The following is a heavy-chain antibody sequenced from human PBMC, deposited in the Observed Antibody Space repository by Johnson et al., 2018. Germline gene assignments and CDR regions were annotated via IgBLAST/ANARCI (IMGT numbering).Heavy chain of an antibody. CDR2: IYSSGSP. CDR1: GGSISSYY. V-gene: IGHV4-59*01. D-gene: IGHD6-6*01. CDR3: VRGYHSSSSLGAFDI. Sequence: QVQLQESGPGLVKPSETLSLTCTVSGGSISSYYWSWIRQPPGKGLEWIGYIYSSGSPNYNPSLQSRVTISVDTSKNQFSLKLSSVTAADTAVYYCVRGYHSSSSLGAFDIWGQGTMVTVSS. J-gene: IGHJ3*02.